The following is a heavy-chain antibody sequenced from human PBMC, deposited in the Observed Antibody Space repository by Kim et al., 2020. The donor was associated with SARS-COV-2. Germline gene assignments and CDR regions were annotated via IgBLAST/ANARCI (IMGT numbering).Heavy chain of an antibody. V-gene: IGHV3-30*18. Sequence: GGSLRLSCAASGFTASGFTFSNHGMHWVRQAPGKGLEWVAIFSHDGSSRYYADSVKGRFTISRDNYQNIIYLEMNSLREEDTAVYYCAKEAGDFWSGFNYAFEDSGKGTLVTVAA. CDR2: FSHDGSSR. CDR3: AKEAGDFWSGFNYAFED. CDR1: SGFTASGFTFSNHG. D-gene: IGHD3-3*01. J-gene: IGHJ4*02.